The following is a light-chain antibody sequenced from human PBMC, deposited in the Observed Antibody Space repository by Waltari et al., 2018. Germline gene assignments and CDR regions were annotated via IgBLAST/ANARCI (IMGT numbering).Light chain of an antibody. CDR3: QQYYSYPRV. V-gene: IGKV1-8*01. CDR2: AAS. CDR1: PGISSY. J-gene: IGKJ1*01. Sequence: AIRITQSPSSLSASTGDRVTITCRASPGISSYLAWYQKKPGKAPKLLIYAASTLQSGVPSRFSGSGSGTDFTLTISCLQSEDFATYYCQQYYSYPRVFGQGTKVEIK.